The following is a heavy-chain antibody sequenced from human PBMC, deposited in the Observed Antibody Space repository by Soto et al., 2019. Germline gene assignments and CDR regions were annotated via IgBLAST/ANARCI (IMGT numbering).Heavy chain of an antibody. CDR2: ISAGGST. Sequence: ASGFTFSDYAMSWVRQPPGKGLEWVSVISAGGSTYYADSVKGRFTVSRANSKNTLYLQMNSLRAEDTAVYYCANVPIWCSSTSCYTEGFDYWGQGALVTVSS. CDR3: ANVPIWCSSTSCYTEGFDY. D-gene: IGHD2-2*02. J-gene: IGHJ4*02. V-gene: IGHV3-23*01. CDR1: GFTFSDYA.